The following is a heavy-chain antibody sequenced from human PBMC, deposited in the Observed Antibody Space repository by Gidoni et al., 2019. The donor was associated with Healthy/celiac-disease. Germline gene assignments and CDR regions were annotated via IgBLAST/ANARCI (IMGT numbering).Heavy chain of an antibody. CDR1: GGSISSYY. CDR3: AREGLIISPDAFDI. Sequence: QVQLQESGPGLVKPSETLSLTCPVSGGSISSYYWSWIRQPAGKGLEWIGRIYTSGSTNYNPSLKSRVTMSVDTSKNQFSLKLSSVTAADTAVYYCAREGLIISPDAFDIWGQGTMVTVSS. CDR2: IYTSGST. V-gene: IGHV4-4*07. J-gene: IGHJ3*02. D-gene: IGHD3-10*01.